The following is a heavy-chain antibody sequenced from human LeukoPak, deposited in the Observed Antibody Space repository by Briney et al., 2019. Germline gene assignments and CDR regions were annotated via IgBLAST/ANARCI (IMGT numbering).Heavy chain of an antibody. CDR1: GSTFTNYW. D-gene: IGHD6-19*01. CDR2: VNSDGGGT. V-gene: IGHV3-74*01. CDR3: ARGGLDHAYDI. Sequence: PGGSLRLSCAASGSTFTNYWMRWVRHAPGKGLMWVSRVNSDGGGTIYADSVKGRFTVSRDNTKNSVYLQMSRLRADDTGVYYCARGGLDHAYDIWGQGTMVTVSS. J-gene: IGHJ3*02.